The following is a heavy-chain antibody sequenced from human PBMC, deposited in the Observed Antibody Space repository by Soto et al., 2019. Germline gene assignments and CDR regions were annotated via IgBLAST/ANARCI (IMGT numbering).Heavy chain of an antibody. CDR2: IYHSGST. Sequence: PSETLSLTCAVSGGSISSGGYSWSWIRQPPGKGLEWIGYIYHSGSTYYNPSLKSRVTISVDRSKNQFSLKLSSVTAADTAVYYCARRLEYYYDSSGYYYFAWFDPWGQGTLVNVSS. J-gene: IGHJ5*02. D-gene: IGHD3-22*01. CDR3: ARRLEYYYDSSGYYYFAWFDP. V-gene: IGHV4-30-2*01. CDR1: GGSISSGGYS.